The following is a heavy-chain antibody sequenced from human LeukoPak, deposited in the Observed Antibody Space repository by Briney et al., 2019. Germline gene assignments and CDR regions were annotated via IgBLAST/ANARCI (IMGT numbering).Heavy chain of an antibody. Sequence: PSETLSLACAVYGGSFSGYYWSWIRQPPGKGLEWIGEINHSGSTNYNPSLKSRVTISVDTSKSQFSLKLSSVTAADTAVYYCARGGGDIVATPGYYYYMDVWGKGTTVTVSS. CDR3: ARGGGDIVATPGYYYYMDV. V-gene: IGHV4-34*01. CDR1: GGSFSGYY. CDR2: INHSGST. D-gene: IGHD5-12*01. J-gene: IGHJ6*03.